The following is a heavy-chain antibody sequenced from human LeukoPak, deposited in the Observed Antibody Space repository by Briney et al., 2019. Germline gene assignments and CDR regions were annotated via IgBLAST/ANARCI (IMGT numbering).Heavy chain of an antibody. CDR3: ASSVAVAGPYYFDY. V-gene: IGHV4-61*01. CDR2: IYYSGST. J-gene: IGHJ4*02. CDR1: GGSISSGSYY. Sequence: SETLSLTCTVSGGSISSGSYYWSWIRQPPGKGLEWIGYIYYSGSTNYNPSLKSRVTISVDMSKNQFSLKLSSVTAADTAVYYCASSVAVAGPYYFDYWGQGTLVTVSS. D-gene: IGHD6-19*01.